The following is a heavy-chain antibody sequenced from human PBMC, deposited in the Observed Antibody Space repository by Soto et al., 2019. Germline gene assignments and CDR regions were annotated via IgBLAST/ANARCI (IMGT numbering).Heavy chain of an antibody. V-gene: IGHV1-69*11. J-gene: IGHJ6*02. Sequence: VQLVQSGAEVRKPGSSVKVSCQVSGVTFSTSTITWVRQAPGQGLEWMGSIIPILGTAKSTQKFQGRVTITADESGSVAYMELSSLSSEDTAVYYCARAGFVSGWNEFSGMDVWGQGTTVTFSS. CDR1: GVTFSTST. CDR2: IIPILGTA. D-gene: IGHD6-19*01. CDR3: ARAGFVSGWNEFSGMDV.